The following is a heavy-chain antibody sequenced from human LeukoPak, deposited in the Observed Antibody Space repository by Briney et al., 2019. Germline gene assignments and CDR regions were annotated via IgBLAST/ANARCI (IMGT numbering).Heavy chain of an antibody. CDR1: GFTFGDYA. Sequence: GGSLRLSXTASGFTFGDYAMSWVSQSPGKGLEWVGFNRSKAYGGTTEYAASVKGRFTISRDDSKSIAYLQMNSLKTEDTAVYYCTRDLGLDIVVVPAATAFDIWGQGTMVTVSS. V-gene: IGHV3-49*04. CDR2: NRSKAYGGTT. CDR3: TRDLGLDIVVVPAATAFDI. D-gene: IGHD2-2*03. J-gene: IGHJ3*02.